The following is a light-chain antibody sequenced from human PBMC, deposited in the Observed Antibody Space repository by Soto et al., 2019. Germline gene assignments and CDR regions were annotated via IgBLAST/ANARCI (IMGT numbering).Light chain of an antibody. J-gene: IGLJ2*01. CDR2: EGT. CDR3: CSYAGSTTSVL. V-gene: IGLV2-23*01. Sequence: QSALTQPASVSGSPGQSITISCAGIRSDVGSYNLVSWYQQHPGKAPKLIIYEGTKRPSGVSNRFSGSKSDNTASLTISGLQAEDEADYYCCSYAGSTTSVLFGGGTKLTVL. CDR1: RSDVGSYNL.